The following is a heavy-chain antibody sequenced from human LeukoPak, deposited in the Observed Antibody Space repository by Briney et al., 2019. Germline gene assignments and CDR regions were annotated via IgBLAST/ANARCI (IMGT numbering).Heavy chain of an antibody. CDR2: ISTTGGYA. Sequence: GGSLRLSCVGSGFSFSTYDMGWVRQTPGKGLEWVSAISTTGGYAEDADSVKGRFTISRDNSQNTLFLQMHSLRAEDTAVYYCAKKPATIKFPFDIWGQGTLVTVSP. J-gene: IGHJ4*02. V-gene: IGHV3-23*01. CDR1: GFSFSTYD. CDR3: AKKPATIKFPFDI. D-gene: IGHD5-24*01.